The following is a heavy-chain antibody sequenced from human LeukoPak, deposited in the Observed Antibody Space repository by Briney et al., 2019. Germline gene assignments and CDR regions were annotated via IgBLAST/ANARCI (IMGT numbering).Heavy chain of an antibody. V-gene: IGHV4-31*03. Sequence: SQTLSLTCTVSGGSISSGGYYWSWIRQHPGKGLEWIGYIYYSGSTYYNPSLKSRVTISVDTSKNQFSLKLSSVTAADTAVYYCARDTELATGYWFDHWGQGTLVTVSS. J-gene: IGHJ5*02. CDR1: GGSISSGGYY. CDR3: ARDTELATGYWFDH. D-gene: IGHD1-26*01. CDR2: IYYSGST.